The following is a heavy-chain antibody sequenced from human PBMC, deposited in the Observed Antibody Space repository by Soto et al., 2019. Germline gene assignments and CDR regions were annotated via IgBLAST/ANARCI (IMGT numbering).Heavy chain of an antibody. CDR1: GYTFTSYY. D-gene: IGHD4-4*01. CDR2: ISAYNGNT. V-gene: IGHV1-18*04. CDR3: ARGYSNYNPLDY. Sequence: GASVKVSCKASGYTFTSYYMHWVRQAPGQGLEWMGLISAYNGNTNYAQKLQGRVTMTTDTSTSTAYMELRSLRSDDTAVYYCARGYSNYNPLDYWGQGTLVTVSS. J-gene: IGHJ4*02.